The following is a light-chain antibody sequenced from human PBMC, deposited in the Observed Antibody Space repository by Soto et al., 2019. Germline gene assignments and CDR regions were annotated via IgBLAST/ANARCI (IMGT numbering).Light chain of an antibody. J-gene: IGKJ1*01. V-gene: IGKV1-5*01. CDR3: QQYNNWPQT. CDR1: QSASTF. Sequence: DIQMTQSPSTLSASVGDRVTITCRASQSASTFLAWYQQKPGQAPKLLIYDASTLQSGVPSRFSASGSGTDFTLTISGLQSEDFAVYYCQQYNNWPQTFGQGTKVDIK. CDR2: DAS.